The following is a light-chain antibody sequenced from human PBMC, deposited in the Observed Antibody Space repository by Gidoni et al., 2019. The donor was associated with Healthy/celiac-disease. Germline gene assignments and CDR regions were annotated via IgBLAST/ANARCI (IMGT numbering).Light chain of an antibody. J-gene: IGKJ5*01. CDR1: QSVSSSY. V-gene: IGKV3-20*01. CDR3: QQYGSSPPIT. CDR2: GAS. Sequence: EIVLTQDPGTLSLSPGERATLSCRASQSVSSSYLAWYQQKPGPAPRLLIYGASSRATGIPDRFSGSVSGTDFTLTISRLEPEDFAVYYCQQYGSSPPITFGQGTRLEIK.